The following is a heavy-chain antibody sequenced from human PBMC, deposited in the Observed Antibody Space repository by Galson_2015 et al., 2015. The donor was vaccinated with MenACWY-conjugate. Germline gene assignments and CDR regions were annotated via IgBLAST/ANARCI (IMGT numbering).Heavy chain of an antibody. V-gene: IGHV3-74*01. J-gene: IGHJ4*02. D-gene: IGHD1-26*01. CDR1: GFTFSTYW. CDR2: INSDGRST. Sequence: SLRLSCAASGFTFSTYWMHWVRQAPGKGLVWVSRINSDGRSTSYADSVKGRFTISRDNAKNTLYLQMNSLRAVDTAVYYCARLGGNYRTTSHFDYWGQGTLVTVSS. CDR3: ARLGGNYRTTSHFDY.